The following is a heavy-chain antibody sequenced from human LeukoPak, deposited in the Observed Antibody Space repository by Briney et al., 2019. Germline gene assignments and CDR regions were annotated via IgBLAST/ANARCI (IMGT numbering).Heavy chain of an antibody. D-gene: IGHD6-19*01. Sequence: PGGSLRLSCAASGFTVSSNYMSWVRQAPGKGLEWVSVIYSGGSTYYADSVKGRFTISRDNSKNTLYLQMNSLRAEDTAVYYCAKDPKQWLGNPFDYWGQGTLVTVSS. J-gene: IGHJ4*02. CDR1: GFTVSSNY. V-gene: IGHV3-53*01. CDR2: IYSGGST. CDR3: AKDPKQWLGNPFDY.